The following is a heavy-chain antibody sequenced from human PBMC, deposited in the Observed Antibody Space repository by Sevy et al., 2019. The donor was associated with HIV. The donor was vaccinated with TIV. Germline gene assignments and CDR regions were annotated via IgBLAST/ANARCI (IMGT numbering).Heavy chain of an antibody. D-gene: IGHD6-6*01. V-gene: IGHV3-23*01. CDR3: AKDLYSSSSFQFDY. J-gene: IGHJ4*02. CDR1: GFTFSSYV. CDR2: ISGSGGST. Sequence: GGSLRLSCAASGFTFSSYVMRWVRQAPGKGLEWVSAISGSGGSTYYADSVKGRFSISRDNSKNRLYLQMNSLRAEDTAVYYCAKDLYSSSSFQFDYWGQGTLVTVSS.